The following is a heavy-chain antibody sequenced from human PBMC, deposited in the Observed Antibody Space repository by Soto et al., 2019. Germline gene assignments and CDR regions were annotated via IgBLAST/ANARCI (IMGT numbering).Heavy chain of an antibody. J-gene: IGHJ6*03. CDR3: ARDRGVPPPVAGNTHYYYYMDV. D-gene: IGHD6-19*01. Sequence: QDQLLQSGAEVKKPGASVTVSCKASGYSFTNYGITWVRQAPGQGLEWMGWISAFNGNTHYAQKLQGRVTMTTDTCTSTAYMQLRSLRSDDTAMYYCARDRGVPPPVAGNTHYYYYMDVWGKGTTVTVSS. CDR2: ISAFNGNT. V-gene: IGHV1-18*01. CDR1: GYSFTNYG.